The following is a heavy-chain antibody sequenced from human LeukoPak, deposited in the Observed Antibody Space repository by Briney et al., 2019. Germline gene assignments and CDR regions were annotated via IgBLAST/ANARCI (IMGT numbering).Heavy chain of an antibody. D-gene: IGHD6-13*01. CDR3: ASMTAGPHYYYHGMDV. CDR1: GYTFTSYG. J-gene: IGHJ6*02. CDR2: ISAYNGNT. V-gene: IGHV1-18*01. Sequence: ASVKVSCKASGYTFTSYGISWVRQAPGQGLEWMGWISAYNGNTNYAQKLQGRVTMTTDTSTSTAYMELRSLRSDDTAMYYCASMTAGPHYYYHGMDVWGQGTTVTVSS.